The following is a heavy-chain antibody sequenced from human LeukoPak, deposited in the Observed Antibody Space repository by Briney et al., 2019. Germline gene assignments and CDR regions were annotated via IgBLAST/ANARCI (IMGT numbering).Heavy chain of an antibody. V-gene: IGHV1-2*02. Sequence: ASVKVSCKASGYTFTDYYMHWVRQAPGQGPEWMGRIDPKSGGTIYAQKFQGRVTMTRDTSISTAYMELSRLTSDDTAVYYCARDATARDYSNSDYWGQGSLVTVSS. CDR2: IDPKSGGT. CDR1: GYTFTDYY. CDR3: ARDATARDYSNSDY. D-gene: IGHD4-11*01. J-gene: IGHJ4*02.